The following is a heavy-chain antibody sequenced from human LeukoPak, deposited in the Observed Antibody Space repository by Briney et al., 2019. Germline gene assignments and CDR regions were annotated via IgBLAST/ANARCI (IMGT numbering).Heavy chain of an antibody. Sequence: SETLSLTCTVSGGSISSGSYYWSWIRQPAGKGLEWIGRIYTSGSTNYNPSLKSRVTISVDTSKNQFSLKLTSVTAADTAVYYCARRLGRKFGERFYYYHYMDVWGKGTTVTISS. CDR1: GGSISSGSYY. CDR3: ARRLGRKFGERFYYYHYMDV. V-gene: IGHV4-61*02. J-gene: IGHJ6*03. D-gene: IGHD3-10*01. CDR2: IYTSGST.